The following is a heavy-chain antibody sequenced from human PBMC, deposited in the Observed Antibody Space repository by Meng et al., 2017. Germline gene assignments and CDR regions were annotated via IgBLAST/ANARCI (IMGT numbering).Heavy chain of an antibody. V-gene: IGHV4-31*03. Sequence: GHRSVTPLTTPALTRTFLCGALRSCRYYRQWIPQQPGNGLGWIGYSYYSGSTYYNPSLKGRVTISVGPSTIQFPLKLSSVTAADTAVYYCARATLLNGSGSYYNWYWYFDLWGRGPLVTVSS. CDR3: ARATLLNGSGSYYNWYWYFDL. J-gene: IGHJ2*01. CDR1: CGALRSCRYY. CDR2: SYYSGST. D-gene: IGHD3-10*01.